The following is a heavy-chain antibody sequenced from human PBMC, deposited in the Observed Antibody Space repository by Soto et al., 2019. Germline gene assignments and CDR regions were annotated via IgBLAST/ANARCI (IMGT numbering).Heavy chain of an antibody. Sequence: SETLSLTCTVSGGSISSYYWSWIRQPPGKGLEWIGYIYYSGSTNYNPSLKSRVTISVDTSKNQFSLKLSSVTAADTAVYYCARRRMVRGVTINYYYYYTDVWGKGTTVTVSS. V-gene: IGHV4-59*08. CDR1: GGSISSYY. D-gene: IGHD3-10*01. J-gene: IGHJ6*03. CDR3: ARRRMVRGVTINYYYYYTDV. CDR2: IYYSGST.